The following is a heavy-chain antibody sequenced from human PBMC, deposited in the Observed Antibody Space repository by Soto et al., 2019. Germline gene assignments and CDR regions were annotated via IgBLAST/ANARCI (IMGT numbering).Heavy chain of an antibody. V-gene: IGHV4-4*02. Sequence: KASETLSLTCAVSGGSISSSNLWSWVRQPPGKGLEWIGEIYHSGSTNYNPSLKSRVTISVDKSKNQFPLKLSSVTAADTAVYYCARGAIQLPRGYYYGMDVWGQGTTVTVYS. CDR3: ARGAIQLPRGYYYGMDV. J-gene: IGHJ6*02. D-gene: IGHD5-18*01. CDR2: IYHSGST. CDR1: GGSISSSNL.